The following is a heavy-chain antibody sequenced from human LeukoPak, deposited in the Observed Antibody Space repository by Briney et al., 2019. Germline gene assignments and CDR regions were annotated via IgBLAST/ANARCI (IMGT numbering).Heavy chain of an antibody. CDR3: ARGIRSSWYSWFDP. Sequence: ASVKVSCKASGYTFTSYDINWVRQATGQGLEWMGWMNPNSGNTGYAQKFQGRVTMTRNTSISTAYMELSSLRSEDTAVYYCARGIRSSWYSWFDPWGQGTLVTVSS. J-gene: IGHJ5*02. CDR2: MNPNSGNT. V-gene: IGHV1-8*01. D-gene: IGHD6-13*01. CDR1: GYTFTSYD.